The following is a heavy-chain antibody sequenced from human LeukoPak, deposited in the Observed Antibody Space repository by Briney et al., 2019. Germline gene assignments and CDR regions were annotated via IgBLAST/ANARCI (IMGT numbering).Heavy chain of an antibody. D-gene: IGHD3-10*01. CDR1: GFAFSNYE. CDR2: ISSGGSTI. Sequence: QPGGSLRLSCAASGFAFSNYEMHWVRRAPGKGLEWVSYISSGGSTIYYADSVKGRFTVSRDNAKNSLYLQVSSLRAEDTAVYYCARGGSFVEYWGQGTLVIVSS. V-gene: IGHV3-48*03. J-gene: IGHJ4*02. CDR3: ARGGSFVEY.